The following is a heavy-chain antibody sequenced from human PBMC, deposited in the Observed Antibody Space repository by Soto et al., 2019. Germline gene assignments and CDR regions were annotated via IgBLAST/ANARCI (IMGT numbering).Heavy chain of an antibody. D-gene: IGHD5-18*01. V-gene: IGHV5-51*01. J-gene: IGHJ4*02. CDR2: IYPGDSDT. Sequence: PGESLKISCKGSGYSFTSYWIGWVRQMPGKGLEWMGIIYPGDSDTRYSPSFQGQVTISADKSISTAYLQWSSLKASDTAMYYCARLGSSELQLWLRLGPIHYWGQGTLVTVSS. CDR3: ARLGSSELQLWLRLGPIHY. CDR1: GYSFTSYW.